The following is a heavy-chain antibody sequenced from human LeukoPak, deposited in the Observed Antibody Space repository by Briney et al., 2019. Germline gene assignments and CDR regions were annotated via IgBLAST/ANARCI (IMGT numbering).Heavy chain of an antibody. J-gene: IGHJ6*04. CDR3: AKLGITMIGGV. CDR2: ISSSGSTI. V-gene: IGHV3-48*03. CDR1: GFTFSSYE. D-gene: IGHD3-10*02. Sequence: PGGSLRLSCAASGFTFSSYEMNWVRQAPGKGLEWVSYISSSGSTIYYAESVKGRFTISRDNAKNSLYLQMNSLRAEDTAVYYCAKLGITMIGGVWGKGTTVTISS.